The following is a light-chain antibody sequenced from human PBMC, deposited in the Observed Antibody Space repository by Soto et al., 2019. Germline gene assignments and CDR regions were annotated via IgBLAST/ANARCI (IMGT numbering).Light chain of an antibody. V-gene: IGLV1-51*01. CDR1: SSNIGGNS. J-gene: IGLJ1*01. Sequence: VLTQPPSVSAAPGQKVTISFSGSSSNIGGNSVSWYQQLPGTAPKLLIYDDNKRPSGIPDRFSGSKSGTSATLGITGFQTGEEAAYYCEFWDSGLTAYVFATATKVSVL. CDR2: DDN. CDR3: EFWDSGLTAYV.